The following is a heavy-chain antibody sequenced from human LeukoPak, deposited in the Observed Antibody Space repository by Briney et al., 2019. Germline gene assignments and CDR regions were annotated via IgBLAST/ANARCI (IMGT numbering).Heavy chain of an antibody. CDR1: GFTFSSYA. J-gene: IGHJ5*02. V-gene: IGHV3-9*01. D-gene: IGHD3-22*01. CDR2: ISWNSGSI. CDR3: AKDYYDSSGYENWFDP. Sequence: GGSLRLSCAASGFTFSSYAMHWVRQAPGKGLEWVSGISWNSGSIGYADSVKGRFTISRDNAKNSLYLQMNSLRAEDTALYYCAKDYYDSSGYENWFDPWGQGTLVTVSS.